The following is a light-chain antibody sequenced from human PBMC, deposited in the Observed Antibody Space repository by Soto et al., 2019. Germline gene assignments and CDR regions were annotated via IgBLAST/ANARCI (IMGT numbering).Light chain of an antibody. CDR2: KAS. V-gene: IGKV1-5*03. CDR1: QSISSW. J-gene: IGKJ1*01. Sequence: DIQMSQYPSSLSATVGDRVTITCRASQSISSWLAWFQQKSGKASKLLIYKASSLEWGVPSRLSGSGAGTEFTLIISSLLPDDFSTYYCQQYDSYSAFGQVSNLDIK. CDR3: QQYDSYSA.